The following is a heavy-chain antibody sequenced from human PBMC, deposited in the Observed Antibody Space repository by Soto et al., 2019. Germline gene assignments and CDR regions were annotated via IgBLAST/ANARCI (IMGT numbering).Heavy chain of an antibody. CDR2: INHSGST. D-gene: IGHD5-12*01. CDR1: GGSFSGYY. Sequence: SETLSLTCAVYGGSFSGYYWSWIRQPPGKGLEWIGEINHSGSTNYNPSLKSRVTISVDTSKNQFSLKLSSVTAADAAVYYCARVGAYSGYDVDYWGQGTLVTVSS. J-gene: IGHJ4*02. V-gene: IGHV4-34*01. CDR3: ARVGAYSGYDVDY.